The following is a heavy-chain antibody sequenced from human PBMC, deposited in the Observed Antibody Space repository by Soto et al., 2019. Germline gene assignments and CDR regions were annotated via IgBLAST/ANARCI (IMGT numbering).Heavy chain of an antibody. J-gene: IGHJ6*03. CDR3: ARNGYSSGWSRIYYYYYYMDV. D-gene: IGHD6-19*01. CDR2: IYYSGST. Sequence: PSETLSLTCTVSGGSISSYYWSWIRQPPGKGLEWIGYIYYSGSTNYNPSLKSRVTISVDTSKNQFSLKLSSVTAADTAVYYCARNGYSSGWSRIYYYYYYMDVWGKGTTVTVSS. V-gene: IGHV4-59*08. CDR1: GGSISSYY.